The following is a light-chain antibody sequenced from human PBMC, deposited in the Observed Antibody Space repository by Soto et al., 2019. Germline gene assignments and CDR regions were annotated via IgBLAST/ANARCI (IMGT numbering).Light chain of an antibody. CDR2: DVS. Sequence: QSVLTQPRSVSGSPGQSVTISCTGTSSDVGGYNYVSWYQQHPGKAPKLMIYDVSKRPSGVPDRFSGSKSGNTASLTISGLQAEDEADYYCWSYAGSPYDVVFGGGTKLTVL. CDR1: SSDVGGYNY. V-gene: IGLV2-11*01. CDR3: WSYAGSPYDVV. J-gene: IGLJ2*01.